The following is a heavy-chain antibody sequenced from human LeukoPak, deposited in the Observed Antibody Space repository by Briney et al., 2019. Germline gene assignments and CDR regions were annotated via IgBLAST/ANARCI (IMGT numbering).Heavy chain of an antibody. J-gene: IGHJ6*03. CDR2: INHSGST. CDR3: ARRIRYYYGSGSYYNSYYYYYMDV. CDR1: GGSFSGYY. D-gene: IGHD3-10*01. Sequence: PSETLSLTCAVYGGSFSGYYWSWIRQPPGKGLEWIGEINHSGSTNYNPSLKSRVTISVDTSKNQFSLKLSSVTAADTAVYYCARRIRYYYGSGSYYNSYYYYYMDVWGKGTTVTISS. V-gene: IGHV4-34*01.